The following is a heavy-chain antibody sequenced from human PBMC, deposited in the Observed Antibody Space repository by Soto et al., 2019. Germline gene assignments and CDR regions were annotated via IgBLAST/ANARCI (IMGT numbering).Heavy chain of an antibody. CDR1: GGSISSYY. J-gene: IGHJ5*02. CDR3: ARGGDYFNWFDP. CDR2: IYYSGST. D-gene: IGHD3-10*01. Sequence: SETLSLTCTVSGGSISSYYWSCIRQPPGKGLEWIGYIYYSGSTNYNPSLKSRVTISVDTSKNQFSLKLSSVTAADTAVYYCARGGDYFNWFDPWGQGTLVTVSS. V-gene: IGHV4-59*01.